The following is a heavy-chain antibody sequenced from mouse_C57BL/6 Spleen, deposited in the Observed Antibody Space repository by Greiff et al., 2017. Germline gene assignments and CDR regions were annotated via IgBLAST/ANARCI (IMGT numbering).Heavy chain of an antibody. CDR3: ARSELGPYYFDY. CDR1: GFTFTDYY. J-gene: IGHJ2*01. Sequence: DVKLVESGGGLVQPGGSLSLSCAASGFTFTDYYMSWVRQPPGKALEWLGFIRNKANGYTTEYSASVKGRFTISRDKSQSILYLQMNALRAEDRATYYCARSELGPYYFDYWGQGTTLTVSS. V-gene: IGHV7-3*01. D-gene: IGHD4-1*01. CDR2: IRNKANGYTT.